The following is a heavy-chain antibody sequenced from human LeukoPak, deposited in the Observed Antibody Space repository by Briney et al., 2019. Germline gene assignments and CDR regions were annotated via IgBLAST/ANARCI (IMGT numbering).Heavy chain of an antibody. CDR3: ARSWGVSLWFGELLSGYY. D-gene: IGHD3-10*01. Sequence: ASVKVSCKASGYTFTSYDINWVRQATGQGLEWMGWMNPNSDNTGYAQKFQGRVTMTRDTSISTAYMELSSLRSEDTAVYYCARSWGVSLWFGELLSGYYWGQGTLVTVSS. CDR1: GYTFTSYD. CDR2: MNPNSDNT. V-gene: IGHV1-8*01. J-gene: IGHJ4*02.